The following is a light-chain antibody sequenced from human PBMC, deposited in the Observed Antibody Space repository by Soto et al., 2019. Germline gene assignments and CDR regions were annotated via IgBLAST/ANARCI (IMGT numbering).Light chain of an antibody. CDR2: KAS. V-gene: IGKV1-5*03. Sequence: DIQMTQSPSTLSASVGDSVSINCRASQSISAWLAWYQQKPGKASRLLIYKASTLEIGVPSRFSGSGSGTEFTLTISSLQPDDVAIYYCQQYNDYSWTFGQGTKV. J-gene: IGKJ1*01. CDR1: QSISAW. CDR3: QQYNDYSWT.